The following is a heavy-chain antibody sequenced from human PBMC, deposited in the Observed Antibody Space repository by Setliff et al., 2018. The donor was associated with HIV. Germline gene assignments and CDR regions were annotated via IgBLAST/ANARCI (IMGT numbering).Heavy chain of an antibody. Sequence: ASVKVSCKASVHTFASYGIGWLRQAPGQGLEWLGWITAYNVDAPNAQKSQGRVTMTIDITTTTAYMEMRSLRFDDTAVYYCATARPGARFDVWGQGTLVTVSS. CDR1: VHTFASYG. CDR2: ITAYNVDA. J-gene: IGHJ4*02. CDR3: ATARPGARFDV. D-gene: IGHD6-6*01. V-gene: IGHV1-18*01.